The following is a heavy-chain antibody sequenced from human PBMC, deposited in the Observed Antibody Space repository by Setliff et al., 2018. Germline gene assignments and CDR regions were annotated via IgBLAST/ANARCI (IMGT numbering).Heavy chain of an antibody. CDR3: AKEPAISLTEAIRRSYYDYALDV. V-gene: IGHV1-18*01. CDR1: GYTFTYFG. J-gene: IGHJ6*02. CDR2: ISGHIGKT. Sequence: ASVKVSCKASGYTFTYFGVSWLRLAPGQGLEWMGWISGHIGKTIIEPKFQGRVALTTDTGSDTAHMELRNLRSDDAAIYYCAKEPAISLTEAIRRSYYDYALDVWGQGTTVTVSS. D-gene: IGHD3-9*01.